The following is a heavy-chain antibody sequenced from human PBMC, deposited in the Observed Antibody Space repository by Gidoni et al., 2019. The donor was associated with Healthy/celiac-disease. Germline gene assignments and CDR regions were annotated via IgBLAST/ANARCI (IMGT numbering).Heavy chain of an antibody. D-gene: IGHD3-10*01. CDR1: GGSISSGDYY. J-gene: IGHJ6*02. V-gene: IGHV4-30-4*01. CDR2: IYYSGST. CDR3: ARSYGSGIAAGGMDV. Sequence: QVQLQESGPGLVKPSQTLSLTSTVTGGSISSGDYYWSWNRQPPGKGLGWIGYIYYSGSTYHNPALKSRVTISVDTSKNQFSLKLSSVTAADTAVYYCARSYGSGIAAGGMDVWGQGTTVTVSS.